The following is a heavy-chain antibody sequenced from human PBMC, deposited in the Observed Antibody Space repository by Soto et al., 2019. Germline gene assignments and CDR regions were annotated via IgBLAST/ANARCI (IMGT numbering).Heavy chain of an antibody. V-gene: IGHV3-23*01. Sequence: EVQLLESGGGLVQPGGSLRLSCAASGFTFSSYAMSWVRRAPGKGLEWVSATFAGGDGTFYGNSVKGRFTISRDNSKNSLYLQMNSLRAEDTAVYYCATYQLPHYHGLDVWGQGTTVTVSS. J-gene: IGHJ6*02. CDR1: GFTFSSYA. CDR2: TFAGGDGT. D-gene: IGHD2-2*01. CDR3: ATYQLPHYHGLDV.